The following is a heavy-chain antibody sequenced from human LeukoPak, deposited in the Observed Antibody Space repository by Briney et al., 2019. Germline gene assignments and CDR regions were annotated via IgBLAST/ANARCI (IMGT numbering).Heavy chain of an antibody. CDR1: GYTFTDYY. Sequence: ASVKVSCKASGYTFTDYYIHWVRQAPGQGLQWMGWISPNSGGTKYAQKSQGRVTMTRDTSISAAYMELSSLTSDDTAVYYCATKSSGYFMYWGQGTLVTVSS. J-gene: IGHJ4*02. CDR3: ATKSSGYFMY. V-gene: IGHV1-2*02. CDR2: ISPNSGGT. D-gene: IGHD3-3*01.